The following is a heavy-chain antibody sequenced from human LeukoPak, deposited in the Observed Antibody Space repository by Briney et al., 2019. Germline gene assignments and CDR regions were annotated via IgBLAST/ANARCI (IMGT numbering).Heavy chain of an antibody. CDR2: INNDGSST. V-gene: IGHV3-74*01. CDR3: ARDDSRGFAY. D-gene: IGHD2-21*01. Sequence: SGGSLRLSCAASGFTFSSYGMHWVRQAPGKGLVWVSRINNDGSSTTYADSEKGRFTISRDNAKNTLYLQMNSQRAEDTAVYYCARDDSRGFAYWGQGTLVTVSS. CDR1: GFTFSSYG. J-gene: IGHJ4*02.